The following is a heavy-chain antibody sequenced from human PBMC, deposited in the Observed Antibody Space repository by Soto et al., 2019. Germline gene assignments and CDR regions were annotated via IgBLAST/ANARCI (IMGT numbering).Heavy chain of an antibody. Sequence: ASVKVSCKASGYTFTSYDINWVRQATGQGLEWMGWMNPNSGNTGYAQKFQGRVTMTRNTSISTAYMELSSLRSEDTAVYYCARVWYYDFWSGCYRLGFGYYYYYMDVWGKGTTVTAP. J-gene: IGHJ6*03. CDR2: MNPNSGNT. CDR3: ARVWYYDFWSGCYRLGFGYYYYYMDV. CDR1: GYTFTSYD. V-gene: IGHV1-8*01. D-gene: IGHD3-3*01.